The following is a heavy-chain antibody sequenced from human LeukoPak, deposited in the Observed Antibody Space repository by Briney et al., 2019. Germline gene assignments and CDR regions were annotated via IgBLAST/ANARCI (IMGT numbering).Heavy chain of an antibody. V-gene: IGHV3-30*03. J-gene: IGHJ4*02. D-gene: IGHD2-15*01. Sequence: GGSLRLSCAASGFTFSSYGMHWVRQAPGKGLEWVAVISYDGSNKYYADSVKGRFTISRDNSKNTLYLQMNSLRAEDTAVYYCARSFEGCSGGSCYYFDYWGQGTLVTVFS. CDR3: ARSFEGCSGGSCYYFDY. CDR2: ISYDGSNK. CDR1: GFTFSSYG.